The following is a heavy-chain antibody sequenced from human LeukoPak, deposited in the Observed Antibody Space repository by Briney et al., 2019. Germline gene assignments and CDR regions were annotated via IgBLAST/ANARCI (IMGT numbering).Heavy chain of an antibody. D-gene: IGHD6-19*01. CDR2: ISAYNGNT. J-gene: IGHJ4*02. V-gene: IGHV1-18*01. Sequence: ASVKVSCKASGGTFSSYAICWVRQAPGQGLEWMGWISAYNGNTNYAQKLQGRVTMTTDTSTSTAYMELRSLRSDDTAVYYCAGGGEQWLEEKNFDYGGKGTLVTAS. CDR1: GGTFSSYA. CDR3: AGGGEQWLEEKNFDY.